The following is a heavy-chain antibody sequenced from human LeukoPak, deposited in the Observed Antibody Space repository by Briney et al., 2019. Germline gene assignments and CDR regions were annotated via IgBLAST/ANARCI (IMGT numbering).Heavy chain of an antibody. D-gene: IGHD3-10*01. J-gene: IGHJ4*02. CDR1: GYTFTGYY. CDR2: INPNSGGT. Sequence: ASVKVSCKASGYTFTGYYMHWVRQAPGQGLEWMGWINPNSGGTNYAQKFQGRVTMTRDTSISTAYMELSRLRSDDTAVYYCARTPYYYLPRFDYWGQGTLVTVSS. V-gene: IGHV1-2*02. CDR3: ARTPYYYLPRFDY.